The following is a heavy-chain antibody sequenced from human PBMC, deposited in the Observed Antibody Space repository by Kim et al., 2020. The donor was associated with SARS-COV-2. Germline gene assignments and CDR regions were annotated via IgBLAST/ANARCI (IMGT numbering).Heavy chain of an antibody. CDR1: GDSVSSNSDA. J-gene: IGHJ6*02. Sequence: SQTLSLTCAISGDSVSSNSDAWNWIRQSPSRGLEWLGRTYYRSKWYNDYAVSVKSRITINPDTSKNQFSLQLNSVTPEDTAVYYCARLSLRPVRGVPYYYGMDVWGQGTTVTVSS. V-gene: IGHV6-1*01. D-gene: IGHD3-10*02. CDR3: ARLSLRPVRGVPYYYGMDV. CDR2: TYYRSKWYN.